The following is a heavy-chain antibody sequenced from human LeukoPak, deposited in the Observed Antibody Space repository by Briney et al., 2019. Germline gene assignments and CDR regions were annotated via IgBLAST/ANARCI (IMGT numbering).Heavy chain of an antibody. CDR1: GGPLSSYY. Sequence: PSETLSLTCAVYGGPLSSYYWSCLRQLRGKGLEWIGEMNQSERTNYNPSLKSRVTISVDTSKNQFSLKLSSVTAADTAVYYCARGNPYLPYVFDIWGQGTMVTVSS. CDR2: MNQSERT. D-gene: IGHD2-21*01. V-gene: IGHV4-34*01. J-gene: IGHJ3*02. CDR3: ARGNPYLPYVFDI.